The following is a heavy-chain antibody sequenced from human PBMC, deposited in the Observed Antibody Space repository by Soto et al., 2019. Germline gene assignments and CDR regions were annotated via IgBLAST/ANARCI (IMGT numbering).Heavy chain of an antibody. CDR3: ARDRSNSDY. D-gene: IGHD6-13*01. CDR2: VRPDNGHT. CDR1: GYTFTNYG. V-gene: IGHV1-18*01. Sequence: QVQLLQSGAEVKKPGASVRVSCKASGYTFTNYGISWLRQAPGQGLEWMGWVRPDNGHTDSAQKLQGRVTMTADTSTSIAYMEVASLRSDDAAIYYCARDRSNSDYWGQGTLVTVST. J-gene: IGHJ4*02.